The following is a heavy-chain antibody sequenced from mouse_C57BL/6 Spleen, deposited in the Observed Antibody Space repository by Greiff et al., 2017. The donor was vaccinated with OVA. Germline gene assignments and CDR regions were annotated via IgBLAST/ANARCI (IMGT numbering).Heavy chain of an antibody. J-gene: IGHJ4*01. V-gene: IGHV2-4*01. D-gene: IGHD2-4*01. Sequence: VQLQQSGPGLVQPSQSLSITCTVSGFSLTSYGVHWVRQPPGQGLEWLGVIWRGGGTDYNAAFISRLSISTDNSKSKVFFKMNSLQADDTAIYYCAKGLRRGGYAMDYWGQGTSVTVSS. CDR2: IWRGGGT. CDR3: AKGLRRGGYAMDY. CDR1: GFSLTSYG.